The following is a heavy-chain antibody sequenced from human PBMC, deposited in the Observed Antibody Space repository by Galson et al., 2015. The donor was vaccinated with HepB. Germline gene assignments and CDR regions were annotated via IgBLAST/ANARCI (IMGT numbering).Heavy chain of an antibody. CDR1: GYTFTSYG. D-gene: IGHD5-12*01. Sequence: SVKVSCKASGYTFTSYGISWVRQAPGQGLEWMGWISAYNGNTNYAQKLQGRVTMTTDTSTSTAYMELRSLRSDDTAVYYCARDSSGYDYTLGRFDPWGQGTLVTVSS. CDR3: ARDSSGYDYTLGRFDP. V-gene: IGHV1-18*01. J-gene: IGHJ5*02. CDR2: ISAYNGNT.